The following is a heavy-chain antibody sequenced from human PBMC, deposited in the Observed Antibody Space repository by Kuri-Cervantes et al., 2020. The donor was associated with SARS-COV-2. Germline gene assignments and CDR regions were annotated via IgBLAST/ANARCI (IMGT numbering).Heavy chain of an antibody. CDR1: GGSISSYY. CDR2: IYTSGST. J-gene: IGHJ3*02. D-gene: IGHD3/OR15-3a*01. V-gene: IGHV4-4*07. CDR3: ARHRYMIYDAFDI. Sequence: SETLSLTCTVSGGSISSYYWSWIRQPAGKGLEWIGRIYTSGSTNYNPSLKSRVTISVDTSKNQFSLKLGSVTAADTAVYYCARHRYMIYDAFDIWGQGTMVTVSS.